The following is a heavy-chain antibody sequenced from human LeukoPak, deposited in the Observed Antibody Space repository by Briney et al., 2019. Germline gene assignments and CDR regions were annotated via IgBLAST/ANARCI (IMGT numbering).Heavy chain of an antibody. D-gene: IGHD3-3*01. CDR3: AKDHYWSIDY. V-gene: IGHV3-74*01. J-gene: IGHJ4*02. CDR1: GFHFSSNW. Sequence: QPGGSLRLSCAASGFHFSSNWMHWVRHAPGQGLVWVSRIKGDGISTNYADSVKGRFTISRDIAKNTLYLQMNSLRAEDTGVYYCAKDHYWSIDYWGRGTLVTVSS. CDR2: IKGDGIST.